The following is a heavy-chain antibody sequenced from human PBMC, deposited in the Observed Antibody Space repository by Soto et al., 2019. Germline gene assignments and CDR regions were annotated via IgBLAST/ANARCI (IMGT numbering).Heavy chain of an antibody. CDR3: ARDQTPSCGDYLSY. Sequence: QVQLVESGGGVVQPGRSLRLSCAASGFTFSSYALHWVRQAPGKGLEWVAVISYDGSNKYYADSVKGRFTISRDNSKIPVYLQMTSLRRDDTAVYYCARDQTPSCGDYLSYGGQGTLVTASS. D-gene: IGHD3-22*01. V-gene: IGHV3-30-3*01. CDR2: ISYDGSNK. J-gene: IGHJ4*02. CDR1: GFTFSSYA.